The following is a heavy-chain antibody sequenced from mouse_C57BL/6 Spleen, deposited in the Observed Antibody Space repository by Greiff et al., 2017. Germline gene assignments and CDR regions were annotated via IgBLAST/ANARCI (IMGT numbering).Heavy chain of an antibody. CDR1: GFAFSSYA. J-gene: IGHJ2*01. CDR3: TREGAYGNDDYFDY. CDR2: ISSGGDYI. Sequence: EVQLQESGEGLVKPGGSLKLSCAASGFAFSSYAMSWVRQTPEKRLEWVAYISSGGDYIYYADTVKGRFTISRDNARNTLYLQMSSLKSEDTAMYYCTREGAYGNDDYFDYWGQGTTLTVSS. D-gene: IGHD2-2*01. V-gene: IGHV5-9-1*02.